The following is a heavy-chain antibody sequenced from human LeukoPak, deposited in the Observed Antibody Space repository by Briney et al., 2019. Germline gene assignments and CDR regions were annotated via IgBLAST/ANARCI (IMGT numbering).Heavy chain of an antibody. CDR3: ARDFAAAAYYFDV. J-gene: IGHJ4*02. CDR2: IWYGGSHK. D-gene: IGHD6-13*01. CDR1: GFTFTSYG. V-gene: IGHV3-33*01. Sequence: GRSLRLSCAASGFTFTSYGFHWVRQAPGKGLEWVAVIWYGGSHKYYVDSVKGRFTISRDNSENTVYLEMNSLRTEDTAVYYCARDFAAAAYYFDVWGQGTQVTVSS.